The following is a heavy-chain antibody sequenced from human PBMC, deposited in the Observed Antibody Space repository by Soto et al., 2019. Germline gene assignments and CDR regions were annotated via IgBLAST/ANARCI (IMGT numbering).Heavy chain of an antibody. CDR1: GFTVSSNY. D-gene: IGHD1-1*01. Sequence: GGSLRLSCAASGFTVSSNYMSWVRQAPGKGLEWVSVIYSGGSTYYADSVKGRFTISRDNSKNTLYLQMNSLRAEDTAVYYCARDCCCDTTLPCYWGQGTLVTVSS. V-gene: IGHV3-53*01. CDR2: IYSGGST. CDR3: ARDCCCDTTLPCY. J-gene: IGHJ4*02.